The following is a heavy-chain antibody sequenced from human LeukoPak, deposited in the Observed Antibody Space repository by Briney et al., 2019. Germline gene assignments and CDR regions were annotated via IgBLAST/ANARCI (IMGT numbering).Heavy chain of an antibody. Sequence: ASVKVSCKASGGTFSSYAISWVRQAPGQGLEWMGGIIPIFGTANYAQKFQGRVTITADESTSTAYMELSSLRSEDTAVYYRARDPIGDSPQGLVYYYYGMDVWGQGTTVTVSS. V-gene: IGHV1-69*13. CDR3: ARDPIGDSPQGLVYYYYGMDV. J-gene: IGHJ6*02. D-gene: IGHD4-17*01. CDR1: GGTFSSYA. CDR2: IIPIFGTA.